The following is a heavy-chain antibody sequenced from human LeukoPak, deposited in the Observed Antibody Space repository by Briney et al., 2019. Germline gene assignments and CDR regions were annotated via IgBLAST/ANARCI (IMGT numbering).Heavy chain of an antibody. D-gene: IGHD6-13*01. Sequence: SVKVSCKASGFTFTGYYIHWVRQAPRQALEWMGWITAFNGNTNYAQKFQDRVTITRDRSMSTAYMELSSLRSEDTAVYYCAINSWDQNWFDPWGQGTLVTVSS. CDR2: ITAFNGNT. CDR3: AINSWDQNWFDP. V-gene: IGHV1-45*03. CDR1: GFTFTGYY. J-gene: IGHJ5*02.